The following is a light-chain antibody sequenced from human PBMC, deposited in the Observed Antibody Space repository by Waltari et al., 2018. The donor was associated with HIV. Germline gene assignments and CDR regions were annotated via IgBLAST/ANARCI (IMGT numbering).Light chain of an antibody. CDR3: AAWDDSLSAPV. J-gene: IGLJ3*02. V-gene: IGLV1-47*01. Sequence: QSVLTQPPSASGTPGQRVTIPCSGSSSNIGSNYLYWYQQLPGTTPKLLIYRNNQRPSGVPDRFSGSKSGTSTSLAISGLRSEDEADYYCAAWDDSLSAPVFGGGTKLTVL. CDR2: RNN. CDR1: SSNIGSNY.